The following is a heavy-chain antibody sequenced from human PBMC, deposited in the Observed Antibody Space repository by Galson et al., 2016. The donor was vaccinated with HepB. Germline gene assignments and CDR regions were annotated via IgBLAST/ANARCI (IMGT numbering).Heavy chain of an antibody. V-gene: IGHV1-18*01. Sequence: SVKVSCKASGYTFTNNGISWVRQAPGQGLEWMGWISAHSGNTNYAQKFQGRLMLTKDTSASTVYMELRSLRFDDTAMHYCARDRDAALDYWGQGALVTVSS. J-gene: IGHJ4*02. CDR1: GYTFTNNG. D-gene: IGHD6-13*01. CDR2: ISAHSGNT. CDR3: ARDRDAALDY.